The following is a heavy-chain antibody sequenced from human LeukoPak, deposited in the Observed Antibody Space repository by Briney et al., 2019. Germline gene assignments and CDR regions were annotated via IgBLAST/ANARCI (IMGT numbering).Heavy chain of an antibody. CDR2: IYYSGST. Sequence: SETLSLTCTVSGGSISSYYWSWIRQPPGKGLEWIGYIYYSGSTNYNPSLKSRVTISVDTSKNQFSLKLSSVTAADTAVYYCARESGHSGYDPPTEYFQHWGQGTLVTVSS. CDR3: ARESGHSGYDPPTEYFQH. D-gene: IGHD5-12*01. J-gene: IGHJ1*01. CDR1: GGSISSYY. V-gene: IGHV4-59*01.